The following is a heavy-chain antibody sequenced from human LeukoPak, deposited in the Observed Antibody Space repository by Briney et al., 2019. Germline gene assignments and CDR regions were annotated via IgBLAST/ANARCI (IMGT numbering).Heavy chain of an antibody. J-gene: IGHJ3*02. CDR3: AREPITGTTRSAFDI. CDR1: GFTFSSYS. CDR2: ISSSSTI. D-gene: IGHD1-7*01. Sequence: GSLRLSCAASGFTFSSYSMNWVRQAPGKGLEWVSYISSSSTIYYADSVKGRFTISRDNAKNSLYLQMNSLRAEDTAVYYCAREPITGTTRSAFDIWGQGTMVTVSS. V-gene: IGHV3-48*01.